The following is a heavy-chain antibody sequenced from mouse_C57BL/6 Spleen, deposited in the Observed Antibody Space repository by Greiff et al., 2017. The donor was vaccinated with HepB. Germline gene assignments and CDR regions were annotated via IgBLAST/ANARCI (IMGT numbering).Heavy chain of an antibody. CDR2: IDPSDSYT. V-gene: IGHV1-50*01. Sequence: QVQLQQPGAELVKPGASVKLSCKASGYTFTSYWMQWVKPRPGQGLEWIGEIDPSDSYTNYNQRFKGKATLTVDTSSSTAYMQLSSRTSEDSAVYYCARVDYSNYGFDYWGHGTTLTVSS. D-gene: IGHD2-5*01. CDR1: GYTFTSYW. CDR3: ARVDYSNYGFDY. J-gene: IGHJ2*01.